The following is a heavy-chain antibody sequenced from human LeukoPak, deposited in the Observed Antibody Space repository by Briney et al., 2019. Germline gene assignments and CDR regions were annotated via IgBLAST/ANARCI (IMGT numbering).Heavy chain of an antibody. J-gene: IGHJ4*02. CDR2: IYTGGST. D-gene: IGHD3-22*01. CDR1: GFTFSDYS. CDR3: ARDDGGYYYGFDY. Sequence: GGSLRLSCAASGFTFSDYSMNWVRQAPGKGLEWVSAIYTGGSTYYAGSVKGRFTISRDNSKNTLYLQMNSLRAEDTAVYYCARDDGGYYYGFDYWGQGTLVAVSS. V-gene: IGHV3-66*01.